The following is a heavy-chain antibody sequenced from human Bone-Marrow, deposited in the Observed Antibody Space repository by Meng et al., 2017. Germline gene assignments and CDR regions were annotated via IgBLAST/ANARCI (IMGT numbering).Heavy chain of an antibody. CDR2: INPSGGST. V-gene: IGHV1-46*01. CDR3: ARDQAKMEGFDY. J-gene: IGHJ4*02. Sequence: VQLVQVGAEGKKPGASVKVSCKASGYTFTGYYMHWVRQAPGQGLEWMGIINPSGGSTSYAQKFQGRVTMTRDTSTSTVYMELSSLRSEDTAVYYCARDQAKMEGFDYWGQGTLVTVSS. CDR1: GYTFTGYY. D-gene: IGHD5-24*01.